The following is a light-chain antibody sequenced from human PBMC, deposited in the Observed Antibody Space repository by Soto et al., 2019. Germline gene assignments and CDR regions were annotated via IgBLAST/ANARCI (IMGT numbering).Light chain of an antibody. CDR1: QSISSW. J-gene: IGKJ1*01. CDR2: DAS. V-gene: IGKV1-5*01. Sequence: DIQMTQTPSTLAASVGDRVTITCRASQSISSWLAWYQQKPGKAPKLLIYDASTLESGVPARFSGGDSGTEYTLTISSLQPDDFTTFYCQQYNSYPWTFGQGTKVDNK. CDR3: QQYNSYPWT.